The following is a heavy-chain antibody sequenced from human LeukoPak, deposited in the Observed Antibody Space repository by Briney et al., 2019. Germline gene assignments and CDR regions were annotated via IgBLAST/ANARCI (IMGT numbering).Heavy chain of an antibody. CDR3: ARDAQSYSSSWFLNNWFDP. J-gene: IGHJ5*02. CDR2: IYYSGST. Sequence: SETLSLTCTVSGGSITNYYWSWIRQPPGKGLEWIGYIYYSGSTNYKSSLKSRVTISVDTSKNQFSLQLNSVTPEDTAVYYCARDAQSYSSSWFLNNWFDPWGQGTLVTVSS. V-gene: IGHV4-59*12. CDR1: GGSITNYY. D-gene: IGHD6-13*01.